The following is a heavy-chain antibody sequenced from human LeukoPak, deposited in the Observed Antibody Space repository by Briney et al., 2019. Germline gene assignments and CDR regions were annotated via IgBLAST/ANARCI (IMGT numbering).Heavy chain of an antibody. CDR1: GFTFSSYS. Sequence: GGSLRLSCAASGFTFSSYSMNWVRQAPGKGLEWVSSISSSGSYIYYADSVKGRFTISRDNAKNSLYLQMNSLRAEDTAVYYCAVRGYSYGDGMDVWGQGTTVTVSS. CDR2: ISSSGSYI. V-gene: IGHV3-21*01. CDR3: AVRGYSYGDGMDV. J-gene: IGHJ6*02. D-gene: IGHD5-18*01.